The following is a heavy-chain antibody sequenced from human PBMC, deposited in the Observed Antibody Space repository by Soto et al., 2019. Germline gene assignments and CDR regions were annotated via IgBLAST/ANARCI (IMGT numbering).Heavy chain of an antibody. J-gene: IGHJ4*02. CDR3: ARLDGYNSFDF. CDR1: GYSISSGAYY. Sequence: QIHLQESGSGLVKPSQTLSLTCAVSGYSISSGAYYWSWIRQPQGQGLEWIGYIFHNGGTYYNPSLESRITISLDRSKNQFSLKVSAVTAADTALYYCARLDGYNSFDFWRQGTLVTVSS. V-gene: IGHV4-30-2*01. D-gene: IGHD5-12*01. CDR2: IFHNGGT.